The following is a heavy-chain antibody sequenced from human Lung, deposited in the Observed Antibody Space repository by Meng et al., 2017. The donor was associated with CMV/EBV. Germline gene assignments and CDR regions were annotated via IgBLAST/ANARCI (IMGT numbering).Heavy chain of an antibody. J-gene: IGHJ6*02. V-gene: IGHV2-26*01. Sequence: SGPTLVXPTGTLTLTCTVSGFSLSTTGMGVDWIRQPPGKALEWLAHIFSNDDKSYSTSLKSRLTISKDTSQSQVVLTMTNMDPVDTATYYCGHRRDSFDYHGLDFXGQGXTVTVSS. D-gene: IGHD3-3*01. CDR2: IFSNDDK. CDR1: GFSLSTTGMG. CDR3: GHRRDSFDYHGLDF.